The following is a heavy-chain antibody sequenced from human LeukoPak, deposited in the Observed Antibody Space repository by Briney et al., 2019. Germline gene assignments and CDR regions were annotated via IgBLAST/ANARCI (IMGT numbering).Heavy chain of an antibody. D-gene: IGHD2-2*02. CDR3: ANPYCSSTSCYKGY. V-gene: IGHV3-30*02. CDR2: IRYDGSNK. J-gene: IGHJ4*02. CDR1: GFTFSSYG. Sequence: GGSLRLSCAASGFTFSSYGMHWVRQAPGKGLEWVAFIRYDGSNKYYADSVKGRFTISRDNSKNTLYPQMNSLRAEDTAVYYCANPYCSSTSCYKGYWGQGTLVTVSS.